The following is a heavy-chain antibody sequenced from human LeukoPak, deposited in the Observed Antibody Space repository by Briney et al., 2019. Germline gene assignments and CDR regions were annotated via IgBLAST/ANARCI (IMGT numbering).Heavy chain of an antibody. J-gene: IGHJ4*02. D-gene: IGHD5-12*01. V-gene: IGHV4-34*01. CDR1: GGSFSGYY. CDR2: INHSGST. Sequence: SETLSLTCAVYGGSFSGYYWSWIRQPPGKGLEWIGEINHSGSTNYNPSLKSRVTISVDTFKNQFSLKLSSVTAADTAVYYCASADIVGIFDYWGQGTLVTVSS. CDR3: ASADIVGIFDY.